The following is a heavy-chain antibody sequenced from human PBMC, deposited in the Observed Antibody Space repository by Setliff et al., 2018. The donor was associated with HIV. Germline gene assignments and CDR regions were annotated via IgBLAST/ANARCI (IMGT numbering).Heavy chain of an antibody. J-gene: IGHJ4*02. D-gene: IGHD3-3*01. CDR1: GASDINYIW. Sequence: SETLSLTCAVSGASDINYIWWSWVRQPPGKGLEWIGEVYHTGSTNLNPSLKTRLTMSVDKAKFQFSLRLTSVTAADTAVYYCARSQPDTIFGVVVFDCWGQGKMVTVSS. CDR2: VYHTGST. V-gene: IGHV4-4*02. CDR3: ARSQPDTIFGVVVFDC.